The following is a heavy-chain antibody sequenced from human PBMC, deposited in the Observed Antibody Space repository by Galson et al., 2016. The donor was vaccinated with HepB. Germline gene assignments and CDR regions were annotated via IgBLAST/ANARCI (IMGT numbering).Heavy chain of an antibody. V-gene: IGHV3-23*01. J-gene: IGHJ4*02. CDR1: GFTFSTYA. Sequence: SLRLSCAASGFTFSTYAMSWVRQAPGKGLEWLSVISGSGGGTKYADSVKGRFTISRDNSKSTLYLQMNSLRAEDTAIYYCAKVLEHGRGDFWGQGTLVTVSS. D-gene: IGHD3-3*01. CDR3: AKVLEHGRGDF. CDR2: ISGSGGGT.